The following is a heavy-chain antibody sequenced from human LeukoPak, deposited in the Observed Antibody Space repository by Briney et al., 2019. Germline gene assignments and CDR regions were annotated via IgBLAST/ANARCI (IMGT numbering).Heavy chain of an antibody. CDR1: GGSISSYY. D-gene: IGHD5-18*01. V-gene: IGHV4-59*01. Sequence: PSETLSLTCTVSGGSISSYYWSWIRQPPGKGLEWIGYIYYSGSTNYNPSLKSRVTISVDTSKNQFSLKLSSVTAADTAVYYCARETDTAPNYFDYWGQGTLVTVSS. CDR3: ARETDTAPNYFDY. CDR2: IYYSGST. J-gene: IGHJ4*02.